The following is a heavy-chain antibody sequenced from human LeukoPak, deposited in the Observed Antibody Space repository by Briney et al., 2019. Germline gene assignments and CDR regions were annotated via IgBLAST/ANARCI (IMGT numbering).Heavy chain of an antibody. J-gene: IGHJ6*03. CDR2: IHTGGNT. CDR3: ARSRGDYYYMDV. Sequence: PGGSLRLSCAASGFSVSSKYMSWVRQAPGKGLQWVSIIHTGGNTYYADSVKGRFTNSRDNSENTLYLQMNSLRAEDTAVYYCARSRGDYYYMDVWGKGTTVTVSS. D-gene: IGHD1-26*01. CDR1: GFSVSSKY. V-gene: IGHV3-66*01.